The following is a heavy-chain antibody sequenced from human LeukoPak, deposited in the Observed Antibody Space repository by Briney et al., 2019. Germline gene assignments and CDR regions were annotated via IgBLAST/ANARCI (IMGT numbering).Heavy chain of an antibody. D-gene: IGHD3-9*01. Sequence: SQTLSLTCTVSGGSISSGSYYWSWIRQPAGKGLEWIGRIYTSGSTNYNPSLKSRVTISVDTSKNQFSLKLSSVTAADTAVYYCARHKPLRYFATLRAFDIWGQGTMVTVSS. CDR2: IYTSGST. J-gene: IGHJ3*02. CDR1: GGSISSGSYY. CDR3: ARHKPLRYFATLRAFDI. V-gene: IGHV4-61*02.